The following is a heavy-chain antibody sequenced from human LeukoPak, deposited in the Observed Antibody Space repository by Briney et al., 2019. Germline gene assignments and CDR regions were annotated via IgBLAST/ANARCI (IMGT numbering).Heavy chain of an antibody. J-gene: IGHJ4*02. Sequence: ASVKVSCKASGYTFTGYYMHWVRQAPGQGLEWVGWINPNSGGTNYAQEFQGRVTMTRDTSISTAYMELSRLRSDDTAVYYCARGGMTTMTTLLSYWGQGTLVTVSS. CDR2: INPNSGGT. CDR1: GYTFTGYY. CDR3: ARGGMTTMTTLLSY. V-gene: IGHV1-2*02. D-gene: IGHD4-17*01.